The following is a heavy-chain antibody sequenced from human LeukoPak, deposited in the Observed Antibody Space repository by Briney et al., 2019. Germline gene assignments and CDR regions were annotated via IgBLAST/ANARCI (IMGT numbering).Heavy chain of an antibody. CDR1: GFTFSNAW. Sequence: GGSLRLSCAASGFTFSNAWMNWVRQAPGKGLEWVSYINSGSSTIYYADSVKGRFTISRDNAKNSLYLQMNSLRGEDTAVYYCARDGVVVAGTRRAFDTWGQGTMVTVSS. CDR2: INSGSSTI. J-gene: IGHJ3*02. V-gene: IGHV3-48*01. CDR3: ARDGVVVAGTRRAFDT. D-gene: IGHD6-19*01.